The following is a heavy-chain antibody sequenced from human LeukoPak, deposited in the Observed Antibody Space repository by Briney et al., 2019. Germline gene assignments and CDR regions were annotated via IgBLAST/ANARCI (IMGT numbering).Heavy chain of an antibody. J-gene: IGHJ4*02. CDR2: SDPKSGAT. V-gene: IGHV1-2*02. CDR1: GYTFTSYY. D-gene: IGHD3-10*01. CDR3: ARGNFYDNKGYSPELRY. Sequence: ASVKVSCKTSGYTFTSYYIHWLRQAPGQRFEWMGWSDPKSGATKYEHFQGRVTMTRDASISTAYMELSRLTSDDTAVYYCARGNFYDNKGYSPELRYWGQGTLVTVSS.